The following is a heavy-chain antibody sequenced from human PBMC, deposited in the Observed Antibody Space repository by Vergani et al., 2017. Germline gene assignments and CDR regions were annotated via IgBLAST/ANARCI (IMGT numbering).Heavy chain of an antibody. D-gene: IGHD4-23*01. CDR1: GFTFSSYG. Sequence: VQLLESGGGVVQPGRSLRLSCAASGFTFSSYGMHWVRQAPGKGLEWVAVIWYDGSNKYYADSVKGRFTISRDNSKNTLYLQMNSVRAEDTAVYYCAKQAVWRYGGNDGLSDYWGQGTLVTVSS. J-gene: IGHJ4*02. CDR2: IWYDGSNK. CDR3: AKQAVWRYGGNDGLSDY. V-gene: IGHV3-33*06.